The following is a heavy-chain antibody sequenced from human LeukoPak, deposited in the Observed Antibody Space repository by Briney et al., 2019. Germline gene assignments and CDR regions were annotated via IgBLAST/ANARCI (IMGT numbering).Heavy chain of an antibody. CDR2: ISGSGGST. CDR1: GFTFSSYA. CDR3: ARTSGREKNFDF. V-gene: IGHV3-23*01. D-gene: IGHD1-26*01. J-gene: IGHJ4*02. Sequence: GGSLRLSCAASGFTFSSYAMSWVRQAPGKGLEWVSAISGSGGSTYYADSVKGRFTISRDNSNNTLYLQLNGLRTEDTAVYYCARTSGREKNFDFWGQGTLVTVSS.